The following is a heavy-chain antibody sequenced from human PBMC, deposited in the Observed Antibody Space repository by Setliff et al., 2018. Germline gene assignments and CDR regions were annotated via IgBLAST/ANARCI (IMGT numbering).Heavy chain of an antibody. CDR3: ARDISARYSGSHNWFDP. V-gene: IGHV3-30*04. CDR2: ISSDGRNE. J-gene: IGHJ5*02. Sequence: HPGGSLRLSCAASGFTFGPYTMHWVRQAPGKGLEWVAVISSDGRNENYADSVQGLFTISRDNSKNTLYLQMSSLRLEDTALYHCARDISARYSGSHNWFDPWGQGTLVTVSS. CDR1: GFTFGPYT. D-gene: IGHD1-26*01.